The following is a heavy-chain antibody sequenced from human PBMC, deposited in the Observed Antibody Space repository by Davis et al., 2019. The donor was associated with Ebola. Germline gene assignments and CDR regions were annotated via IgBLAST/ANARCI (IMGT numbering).Heavy chain of an antibody. V-gene: IGHV3-48*02. CDR1: GFTFSSYG. J-gene: IGHJ4*02. D-gene: IGHD3-22*01. Sequence: PGGSLRLSCAASGFTFSSYGMNWVRQAPGKGLEWVSYISSSSSTIYYADSVKGRFTISRDNAKNSLYLQMNSLRDEDTAVYYCAREGEIVVVIARTPGGFDYWGQGTLVTVSS. CDR2: ISSSSSTI. CDR3: AREGEIVVVIARTPGGFDY.